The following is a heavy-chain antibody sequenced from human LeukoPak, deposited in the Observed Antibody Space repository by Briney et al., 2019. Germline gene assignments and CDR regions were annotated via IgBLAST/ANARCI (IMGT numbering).Heavy chain of an antibody. Sequence: GGSLRLSCAASGFTFSSHGFYWLRQAPGKGLEWVSSISSSGISTHYADSVKGRFTISRDNSKNTLYLQMNSLRAEDTAVYYCAKGDYYDFDYWGQGTLVTVSS. V-gene: IGHV3-23*01. CDR3: AKGDYYDFDY. D-gene: IGHD3-10*01. J-gene: IGHJ4*02. CDR1: GFTFSSHG. CDR2: ISSSGIST.